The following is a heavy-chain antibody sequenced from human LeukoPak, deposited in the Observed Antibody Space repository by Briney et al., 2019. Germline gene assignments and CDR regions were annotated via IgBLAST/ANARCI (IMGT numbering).Heavy chain of an antibody. Sequence: GGSLRLSCAASGFTFSSYAMSWVRQAPGKGLEWVSAISGSGGSTYYADSVKGRFTISRDNSKNTLYLQMNSLRAEDTAVYYCAKDGQLEPGENGDYWGQGTLVTVSS. V-gene: IGHV3-23*01. J-gene: IGHJ4*02. CDR2: ISGSGGST. CDR1: GFTFSSYA. CDR3: AKDGQLEPGENGDY. D-gene: IGHD1-1*01.